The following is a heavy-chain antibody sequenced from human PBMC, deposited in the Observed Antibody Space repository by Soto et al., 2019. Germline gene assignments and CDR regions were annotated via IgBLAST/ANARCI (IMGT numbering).Heavy chain of an antibody. Sequence: KSSETLSLTCTVSGGSISSGDYYWSWIRQPPGKGLEWIGYIYYSGSTYYNPSLKSRVTISVDTSKNLFSLKLSSVTAADTAVYYCARDIVVVTATDYYYYGMDVWGQGTTVTVSS. CDR3: ARDIVVVTATDYYYYGMDV. V-gene: IGHV4-30-4*01. CDR2: IYYSGST. D-gene: IGHD2-21*02. J-gene: IGHJ6*02. CDR1: GGSISSGDYY.